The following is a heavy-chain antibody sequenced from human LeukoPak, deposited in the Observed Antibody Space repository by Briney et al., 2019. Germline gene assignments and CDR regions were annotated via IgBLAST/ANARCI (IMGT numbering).Heavy chain of an antibody. CDR3: ARVPRSGTYLSHYFDY. CDR1: GGSISSYY. V-gene: IGHV4-4*07. J-gene: IGHJ4*02. Sequence: SETLSLTCTVSGGSISSYYWSWIRQPAGKGLEWIGRIYTSGSTNYNPSLKSRVTMSVDTSKNQFSLKLSSVTAADTAVYYCARVPRSGTYLSHYFDYWGQGTLVTVSS. CDR2: IYTSGST. D-gene: IGHD3-10*01.